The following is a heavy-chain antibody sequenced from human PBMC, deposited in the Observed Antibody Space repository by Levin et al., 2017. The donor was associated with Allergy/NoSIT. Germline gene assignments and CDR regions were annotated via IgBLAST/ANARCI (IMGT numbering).Heavy chain of an antibody. Sequence: LSLTCAASGFPFRSSAMSWVRLAPGKGLEWVSAISGSGGSTYYADSVKGRFTISRDNSKNTLYLQMNSLRAEDTAVYFCAKTGASDWSNDYWGQGTLVTVSS. V-gene: IGHV3-23*01. CDR1: GFPFRSSA. D-gene: IGHD3-9*01. CDR2: ISGSGGST. J-gene: IGHJ4*02. CDR3: AKTGASDWSNDY.